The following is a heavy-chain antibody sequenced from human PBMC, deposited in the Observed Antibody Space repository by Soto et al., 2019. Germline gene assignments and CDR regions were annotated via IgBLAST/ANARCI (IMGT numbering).Heavy chain of an antibody. D-gene: IGHD5-12*01. J-gene: IGHJ4*02. CDR3: VKSPEMATIKFDY. CDR2: ISSNGGST. Sequence: GGSLRLSCSASGFTFSSYAMHWVRQAPGKGLEYVSAISSNGGSTYYADSVKGRFTISRDNSKNTLYLQMSSLRAEDTAVYYCVKSPEMATIKFDYWGQGTLVTVSS. V-gene: IGHV3-64D*08. CDR1: GFTFSSYA.